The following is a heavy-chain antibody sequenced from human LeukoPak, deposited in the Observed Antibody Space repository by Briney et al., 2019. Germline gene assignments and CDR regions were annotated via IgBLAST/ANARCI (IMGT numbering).Heavy chain of an antibody. D-gene: IGHD2-15*01. Sequence: GGSLRLSCAVSGFTLTNHGVSWVRQAPGKGLEWVSIITGTGGKYYGDSVKGRFVLSRDNSKDTVYMQMSSLRAEDTATYYCAKDYCRDGNCPFPFLDSWGQGTQVTVFS. J-gene: IGHJ4*02. CDR1: GFTLTNHG. CDR2: ITGTGGK. CDR3: AKDYCRDGNCPFPFLDS. V-gene: IGHV3-23*01.